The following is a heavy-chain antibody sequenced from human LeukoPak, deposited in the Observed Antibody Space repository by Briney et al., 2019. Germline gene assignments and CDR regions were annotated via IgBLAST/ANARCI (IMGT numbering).Heavy chain of an antibody. V-gene: IGHV3-23*01. Sequence: GGSLRLSCAASGFTFSSYAMSWVRQAPGKGLEWVSAISGSGGSTYNADSMKGRFTISRDNSKNTLYLQMNSLRAEDTAVYYCAKETSNLLRYLDYWGQGTLVTVSS. CDR3: AKETSNLLRYLDY. D-gene: IGHD3-9*01. CDR1: GFTFSSYA. J-gene: IGHJ4*02. CDR2: ISGSGGST.